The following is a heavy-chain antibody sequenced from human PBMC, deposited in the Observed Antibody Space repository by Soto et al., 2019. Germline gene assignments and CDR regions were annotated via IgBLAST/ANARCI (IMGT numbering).Heavy chain of an antibody. Sequence: GGSLRLSCAASGFTFNTFWMSWVRQSPGKGLEWVANIKHDGSETYYVDSVKGRFTVSRDNAKNSLFLQMNTLRTEDTAVYYCARDFATHCSGSTCYPYAYWGQGALVTVSS. V-gene: IGHV3-7*03. CDR2: IKHDGSET. CDR1: GFTFNTFW. CDR3: ARDFATHCSGSTCYPYAY. D-gene: IGHD2-15*01. J-gene: IGHJ4*02.